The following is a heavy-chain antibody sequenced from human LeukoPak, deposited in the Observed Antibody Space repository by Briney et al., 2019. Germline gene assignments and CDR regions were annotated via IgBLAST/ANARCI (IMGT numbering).Heavy chain of an antibody. Sequence: SETLSLTCAVYGGSFTTYYWNWIRQSPGKGLEWIGEINHTGTTNYNPSLKGRFTISVDTSKNQFSLKVSSVTAADTAVYYCARGPLISGHYWGQGTLVTVSS. CDR1: GGSFTTYY. CDR3: ARGPLISGHY. J-gene: IGHJ4*02. CDR2: INHTGTT. V-gene: IGHV4-34*01. D-gene: IGHD1-26*01.